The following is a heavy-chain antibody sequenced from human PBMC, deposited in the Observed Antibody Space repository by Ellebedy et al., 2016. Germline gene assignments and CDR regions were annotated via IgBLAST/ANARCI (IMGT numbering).Heavy chain of an antibody. CDR2: ISAGGDNT. J-gene: IGHJ5*02. D-gene: IGHD4-17*01. CDR3: RQGHYADL. CDR1: GFTFRNFF. V-gene: IGHV3-23*01. Sequence: GGSLRLSXVASGFTFRNFFMSWVRQAPGGGLEWVSTISAGGDNTQFADSVKGRFTVSRDNSRNTVYLRMNNLRVEDTALYYCRQGHYADLWGQGTLVTVSS.